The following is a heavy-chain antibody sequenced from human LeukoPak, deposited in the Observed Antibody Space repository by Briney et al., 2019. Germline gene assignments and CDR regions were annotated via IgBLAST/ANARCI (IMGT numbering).Heavy chain of an antibody. D-gene: IGHD4/OR15-4a*01. Sequence: GGSLRLSCAASGFTFSSYSMNWVRQAPGKGLEWVSSISSSSSYIYYADSVKGRFTISRDNAKNSLYLQMNSLRAEDTAVYYCARARLWERNWFDPWGQGTLVTVPS. CDR1: GFTFSSYS. CDR3: ARARLWERNWFDP. V-gene: IGHV3-21*01. J-gene: IGHJ5*02. CDR2: ISSSSSYI.